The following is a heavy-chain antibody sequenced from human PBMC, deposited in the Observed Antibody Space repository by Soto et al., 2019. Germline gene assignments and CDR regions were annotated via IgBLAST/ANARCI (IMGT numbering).Heavy chain of an antibody. J-gene: IGHJ4*02. CDR3: ARAEPYSTSSPFDY. CDR2: MNPNSGNT. Sequence: QVQLVQSGAEVKKPGASVKVSCKTSGYTFTNYNINWVRQATGQGLEWMGWMNPNSGNTGYAQKFQGRVTMTRNTSLTTAYMELSILRYGDTAVYYCARAEPYSTSSPFDYWGQGTLVTVSS. V-gene: IGHV1-8*01. D-gene: IGHD6-6*01. CDR1: GYTFTNYN.